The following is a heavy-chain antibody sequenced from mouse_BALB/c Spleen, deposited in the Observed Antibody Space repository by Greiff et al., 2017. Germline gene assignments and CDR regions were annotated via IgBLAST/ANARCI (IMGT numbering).Heavy chain of an antibody. D-gene: IGHD2-10*02. CDR3: ARKGYGNYAMDY. CDR2: IWSGGST. CDR1: GFSLTSYG. J-gene: IGHJ4*01. V-gene: IGHV2-2*02. Sequence: QVQLKESGPGLVQPSQSPSITCTVSGFSLTSYGVHWVRQSPGKGLEWLGVIWSGGSTDYNAAFISRLSISKDNSKSQVFFKMNSLQANDTAIYYCARKGYGNYAMDYWGQGTSVTVSS.